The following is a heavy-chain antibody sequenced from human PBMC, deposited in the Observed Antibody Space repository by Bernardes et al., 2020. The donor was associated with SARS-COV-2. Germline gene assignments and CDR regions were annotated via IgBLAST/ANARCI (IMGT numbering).Heavy chain of an antibody. CDR2: INANNGNT. CDR1: GYTFSTYG. J-gene: IGHJ6*03. V-gene: IGHV1-18*01. Sequence: ASEKVSCTASGYTFSTYGISWVRQAPGQGLEWMGWINANNGNTNYVQKVQGRVTMTTDRSTSTASTKGPSVFPLAPCSRSTSESTAALGCLVKDYY. D-gene: IGHD6-25*01. CDR3: SESTAALGCLVKDYY.